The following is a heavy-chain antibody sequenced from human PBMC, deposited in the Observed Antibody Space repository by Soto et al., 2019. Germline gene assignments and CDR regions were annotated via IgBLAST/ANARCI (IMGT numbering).Heavy chain of an antibody. V-gene: IGHV3-23*01. J-gene: IGHJ4*02. Sequence: LRLSCAASGFTFSSYAMSWVRQAPGKGLEWVSAISGSGGSTYYADSVKGRFTISRDNSKNTLYLQMNSLRAEDTAVYYCAKVVRKYYYDSSGPDYWGQGTLVTVSS. CDR3: AKVVRKYYYDSSGPDY. CDR2: ISGSGGST. D-gene: IGHD3-22*01. CDR1: GFTFSSYA.